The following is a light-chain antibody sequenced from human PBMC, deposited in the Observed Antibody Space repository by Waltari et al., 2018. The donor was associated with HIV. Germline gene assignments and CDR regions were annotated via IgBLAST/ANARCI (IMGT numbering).Light chain of an antibody. CDR3: QVWDTTTDHSYV. CDR2: DDS. CDR1: NIGSKS. J-gene: IGLJ1*01. Sequence: SYVVTQPPSLSVAPGQTARISCGGNNIGSKSVHWYQQRPGQAPVLVVHDDSDRPSGIPGRVSGPQSANGGPLANRRVEGGDEADYYCQVWDTTTDHSYVFGTGTKVTVL. V-gene: IGLV3-21*02.